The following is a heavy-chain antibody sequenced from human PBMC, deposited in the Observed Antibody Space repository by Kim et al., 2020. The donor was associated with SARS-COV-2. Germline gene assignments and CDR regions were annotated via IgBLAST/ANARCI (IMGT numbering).Heavy chain of an antibody. V-gene: IGHV3-15*01. Sequence: KGRFTISRDDSKNTLYLQMNSLKTEDTAVYYCTTVWLEDIVVVPAAIRDVWGQGTTVTVSS. D-gene: IGHD2-2*01. J-gene: IGHJ6*02. CDR3: TTVWLEDIVVVPAAIRDV.